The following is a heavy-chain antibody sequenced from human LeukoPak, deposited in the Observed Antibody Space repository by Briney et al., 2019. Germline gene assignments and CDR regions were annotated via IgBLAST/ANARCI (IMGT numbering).Heavy chain of an antibody. V-gene: IGHV3-21*01. CDR3: ARASVAGEEYYFDY. Sequence: GGSLRLSCAASGFTFSSYAMSWVRQAPGKGLEWVSSISSSSSYIYYADSVKGRFTISRDNAKNSLYLQMNSLRAEDTAVYYCARASVAGEEYYFDYWGQGTLVTVSS. CDR1: GFTFSSYA. J-gene: IGHJ4*02. CDR2: ISSSSSYI. D-gene: IGHD6-19*01.